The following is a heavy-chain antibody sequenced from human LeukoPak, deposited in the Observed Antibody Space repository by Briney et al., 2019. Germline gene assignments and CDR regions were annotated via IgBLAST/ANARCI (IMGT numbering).Heavy chain of an antibody. CDR1: GGSISSSSYY. Sequence: SETLSLTCTVSGGSISSSSYYWSWIRQPPGKGLEWIGEINHSGSTNYNPSLKSRVTISVDTSKNQFSLKLSSVTAADTAVYYCASCFYGDYVRWFDPWGQGTLVTVSS. D-gene: IGHD4-17*01. CDR2: INHSGST. CDR3: ASCFYGDYVRWFDP. J-gene: IGHJ5*02. V-gene: IGHV4-39*07.